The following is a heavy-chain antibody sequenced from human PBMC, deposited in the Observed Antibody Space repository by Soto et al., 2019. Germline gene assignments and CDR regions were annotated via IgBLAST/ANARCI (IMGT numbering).Heavy chain of an antibody. V-gene: IGHV3-23*01. D-gene: IGHD3-10*01. CDR3: AKDPGEITMVRGVITLDY. CDR2: ISGSGGST. J-gene: IGHJ4*02. Sequence: GGSLRLSCAASGFTFSSYAMSWVRQAPGKGLEWVSAISGSGGSTYYADSVKGRFTISRDNSKNTLYLQMNSLRAEDTAVYYCAKDPGEITMVRGVITLDYWGQGTLVTVSS. CDR1: GFTFSSYA.